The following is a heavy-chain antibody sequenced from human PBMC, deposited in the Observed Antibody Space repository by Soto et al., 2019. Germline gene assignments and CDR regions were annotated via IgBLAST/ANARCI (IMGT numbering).Heavy chain of an antibody. CDR1: GGSISSGGYY. CDR2: IYYSGST. CDR3: ARAPEWQLWLGYYYYGMDV. Sequence: SETLSLTCTVSGGSISSGGYYWSWIRQHPGKGLEWIGYIYYSGSTYYNPSLKSRVTISVDTSKNQFSLKLSSVTAADTAVYYCARAPEWQLWLGYYYYGMDVWGQGTTVTVSS. J-gene: IGHJ6*02. V-gene: IGHV4-31*03. D-gene: IGHD5-18*01.